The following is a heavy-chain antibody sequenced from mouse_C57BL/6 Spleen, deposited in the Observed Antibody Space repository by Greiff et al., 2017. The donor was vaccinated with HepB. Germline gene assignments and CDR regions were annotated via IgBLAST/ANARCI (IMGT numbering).Heavy chain of an antibody. J-gene: IGHJ3*01. CDR3: ASLVRD. CDR1: GYTFTSYW. V-gene: IGHV1-50*01. D-gene: IGHD1-1*01. Sequence: QVQLQQPGAELVKPGASVKLSCKASGYTFTSYWMQWVKQRPGQGLEWIGEIDPSDSYTNYNQKFKGKATLTVDTSSSTAYMQLSSLTSEDSAVYYCASLVRDWGQGTLVTVSA. CDR2: IDPSDSYT.